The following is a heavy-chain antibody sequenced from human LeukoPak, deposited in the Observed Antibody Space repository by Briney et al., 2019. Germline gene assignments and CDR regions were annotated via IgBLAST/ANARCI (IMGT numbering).Heavy chain of an antibody. V-gene: IGHV1-18*01. CDR3: ARGRMVYANSFDY. J-gene: IGHJ4*02. CDR2: ISAYNGNT. CDR1: GYTFTSCS. D-gene: IGHD2-8*01. Sequence: ASVKVSCKASGYTFTSCSISWVRRAPGQGREWMGWISAYNGNTNYAQKLQGRVTMTTDTSTSTAFMELRSLRSDDTAVYYCARGRMVYANSFDYWGQGTLVTVSS.